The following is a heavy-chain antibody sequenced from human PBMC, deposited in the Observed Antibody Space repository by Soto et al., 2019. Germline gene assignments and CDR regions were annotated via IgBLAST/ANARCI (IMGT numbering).Heavy chain of an antibody. CDR2: IYYTGTT. CDR3: AGERGVWFGDLLPHGSFDP. D-gene: IGHD3-10*01. V-gene: IGHV4-59*01. CDR1: GGSISDYY. Sequence: SETLSLTCTVSGGSISDYYWSWIRQPPGKGLEWIGYIYYTGTTSYNPSLKSRVTISVDTSRNQFSLRLSSVTAADTAVYYCAGERGVWFGDLLPHGSFDPWGQGILVTVSS. J-gene: IGHJ5*02.